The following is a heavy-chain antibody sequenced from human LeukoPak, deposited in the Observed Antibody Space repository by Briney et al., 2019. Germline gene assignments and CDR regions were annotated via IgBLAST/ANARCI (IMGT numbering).Heavy chain of an antibody. CDR2: IYYSGST. Sequence: PSETLSLTCTVSGGPINSYYWSWIRQPPGKGLEWIGYIYYSGSTNYNPSLKSRVTISVDTSKNQFSLNLTSVTVADTAVYYCARSDYYYYGMDVWGQGTTVTVSS. J-gene: IGHJ6*02. V-gene: IGHV4-59*08. CDR1: GGPINSYY. CDR3: ARSDYYYYGMDV.